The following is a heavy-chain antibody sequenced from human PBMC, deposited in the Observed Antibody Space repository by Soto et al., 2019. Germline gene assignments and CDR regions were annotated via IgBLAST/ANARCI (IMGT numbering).Heavy chain of an antibody. V-gene: IGHV3-7*03. D-gene: IGHD3-16*01. J-gene: IGHJ4*02. Sequence: ESGGGLVQPGGSLRLSCAASGFTFSTYWMSWVRQAPGKGLEWVANIKEDGSEKYYVDSVKGRFTISRDNANNSLYLQTNSLRAEDTAVYYCVRVGRLGGYWGQGTLVTVSS. CDR3: VRVGRLGGY. CDR2: IKEDGSEK. CDR1: GFTFSTYW.